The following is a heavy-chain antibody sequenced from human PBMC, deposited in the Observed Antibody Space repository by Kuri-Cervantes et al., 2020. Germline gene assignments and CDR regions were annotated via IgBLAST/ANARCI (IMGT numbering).Heavy chain of an antibody. Sequence: SCAASGFTFSSYAMSWVRQAPGKELEWVSAITDSGDHTFHADSVRGRFTISRDNSKNTLYLQMNSLRAEDTAVYYCAKVAAAGNYYYYYMDVWGKGTTVTVSS. J-gene: IGHJ6*03. CDR2: ITDSGDHT. V-gene: IGHV3-23*01. CDR3: AKVAAAGNYYYYYMDV. D-gene: IGHD6-13*01. CDR1: GFTFSSYA.